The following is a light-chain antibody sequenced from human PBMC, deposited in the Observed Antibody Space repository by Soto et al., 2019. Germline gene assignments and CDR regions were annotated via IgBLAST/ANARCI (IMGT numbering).Light chain of an antibody. CDR3: QQSYSTPLT. CDR2: AAS. J-gene: IGKJ4*01. Sequence: DIPMTQSPSSLSASVGDRVTITCRASQSIISYLNWYQQKPGKVPKLLIYAASSLQSGVPSRFSGSGSGTDFTVTISSLQPEDFATYYCQQSYSTPLTFGGGTKVEIK. CDR1: QSIISY. V-gene: IGKV1-39*01.